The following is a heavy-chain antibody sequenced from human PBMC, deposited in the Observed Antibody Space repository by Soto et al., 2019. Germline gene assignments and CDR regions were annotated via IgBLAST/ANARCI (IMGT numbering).Heavy chain of an antibody. V-gene: IGHV4-61*01. CDR2: IYYTGST. J-gene: IGHJ5*02. CDR3: ARMCLTIRNWFDP. Sequence: LSLTCAVSGASVSSGNYYWSWIRQPPGRGLDWVGNIYYTGSTNYNPSLKSRVTMSVDTSRNQFSLKLNSVTAADTAVYYFARMCLTIRNWFDPGAREPWSPSP. CDR1: GASVSSGNYY. D-gene: IGHD4-4*01.